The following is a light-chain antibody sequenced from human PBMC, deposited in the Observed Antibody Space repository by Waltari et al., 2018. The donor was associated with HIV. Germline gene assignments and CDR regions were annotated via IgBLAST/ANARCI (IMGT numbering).Light chain of an antibody. CDR2: RNN. V-gene: IGLV1-47*01. CDR3: AAWDDSLSAVV. J-gene: IGLJ3*02. CDR1: SSNIGSKY. Sequence: QSALTQPPSASGSPGQSVTISCSGSSSNIGSKYVYWFQQLPGTAPNLLMYRNNQRPSGVPDRVAGSKSGTSASLAISGLRAEDEADYYCAAWDDSLSAVVFGGGTRLTVL.